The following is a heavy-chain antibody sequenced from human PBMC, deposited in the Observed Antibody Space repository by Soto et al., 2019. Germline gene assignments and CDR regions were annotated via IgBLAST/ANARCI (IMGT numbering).Heavy chain of an antibody. CDR2: IYSGGST. Sequence: GGSLRLSCAASGFTVSSNYMSWVRQAPGKGLEWVSVIYSGGSTYYADSVKGRFTISRDNSKNTLYLQMNSLRAEDTAVYYCATAPLVPPFLLYYYYGMDVWGQGTTVTVSS. D-gene: IGHD6-13*01. CDR1: GFTVSSNY. V-gene: IGHV3-66*01. J-gene: IGHJ6*02. CDR3: ATAPLVPPFLLYYYYGMDV.